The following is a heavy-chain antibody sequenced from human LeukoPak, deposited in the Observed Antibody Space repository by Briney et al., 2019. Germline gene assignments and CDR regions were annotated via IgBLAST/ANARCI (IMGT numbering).Heavy chain of an antibody. CDR1: GGSISSYY. CDR3: ARISQCSGGSCYDYYYYYMDV. V-gene: IGHV4-59*01. J-gene: IGHJ6*03. Sequence: PSETLSLTCTVSGGSISSYYWSWIRQPPGKGLEWIGYIYYSGSTSYNPSLKSRVTISVDTSKNQFSLKLSSVTAADTAVYYCARISQCSGGSCYDYYYYYMDVWGKGTTVTVSS. D-gene: IGHD2-15*01. CDR2: IYYSGST.